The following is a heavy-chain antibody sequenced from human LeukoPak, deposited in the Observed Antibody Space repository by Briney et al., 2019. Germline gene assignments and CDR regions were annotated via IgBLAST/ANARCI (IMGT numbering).Heavy chain of an antibody. J-gene: IGHJ4*02. V-gene: IGHV3-48*03. CDR2: ISSSDSTT. CDR3: ARVLYDSSGYYLNYFDY. D-gene: IGHD3-22*01. CDR1: GFTFSSYE. Sequence: GGSLRLSCVPSGFTFSSYEMNWVRQAPGKGLEWVSYISSSDSTTYYADSVKGRFTISRDNAMNSLYLQMNSLRIEDTAVYYCARVLYDSSGYYLNYFDYWGQGTLVTVSS.